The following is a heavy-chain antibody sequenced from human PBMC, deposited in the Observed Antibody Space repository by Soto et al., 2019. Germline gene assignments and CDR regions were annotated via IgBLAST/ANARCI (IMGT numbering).Heavy chain of an antibody. CDR3: AREQAVAGISFDS. CDR2: ISAGNGNT. D-gene: IGHD6-19*01. V-gene: IGHV1-3*01. Sequence: QVPLVQSGAEVKKPGASVKVSCKASGYTFISYAVHWVRQAPGQRLEWMGWISAGNGNTKYSQKFQGRFTITRDTSASTADIELSSLRSEDTAVYYCAREQAVAGISFDSWGQGTLVTVSS. CDR1: GYTFISYA. J-gene: IGHJ4*02.